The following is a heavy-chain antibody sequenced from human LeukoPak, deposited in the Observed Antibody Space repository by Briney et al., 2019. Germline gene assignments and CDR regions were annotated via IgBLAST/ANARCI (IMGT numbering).Heavy chain of an antibody. Sequence: GGSLRLSCAASGFTFTTYSMNWVRQAPGKGLEWVSYIGSSSSTIYYADSVKGRFTISRDNAKNSLYLQMNSLRAEDTAVYYCARGGWLQPFDYWGQGTLVTVSS. J-gene: IGHJ4*02. CDR2: IGSSSSTI. CDR3: ARGGWLQPFDY. CDR1: GFTFTTYS. V-gene: IGHV3-48*04. D-gene: IGHD5-18*01.